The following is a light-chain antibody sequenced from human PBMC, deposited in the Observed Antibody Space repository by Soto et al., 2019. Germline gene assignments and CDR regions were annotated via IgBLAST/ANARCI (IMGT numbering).Light chain of an antibody. Sequence: DIVLTQSPDSLAVSLGERATINCKSSQSVLYNSNSKNYLAWYQQKPGQPPKLLISWASTRESGVPDRFSGSGSGTDFTLTITSLQAEDVAVYYCQQYYSTLTFGPGTKVDIK. CDR3: QQYYSTLT. CDR1: QSVLYNSNSKNY. J-gene: IGKJ3*01. CDR2: WAS. V-gene: IGKV4-1*01.